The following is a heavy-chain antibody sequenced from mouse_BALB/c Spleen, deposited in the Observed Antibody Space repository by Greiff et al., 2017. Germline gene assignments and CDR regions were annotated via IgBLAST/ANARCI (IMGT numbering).Heavy chain of an antibody. V-gene: IGHV5-9-4*01. CDR3: EGDIYYGPLYFAY. Sequence: EVKLMESGGGLVKPGGSLKLSCAASGFTFSSYAMSWVRQSPEKRLEWVAEISSGGSYTYYPDTVTGRFTISRAHAKNPLYLEMSSLRSEDTAMYYCEGDIYYGPLYFAYGAQGTPPTVPA. CDR1: GFTFSSYA. D-gene: IGHD1-1*01. CDR2: ISSGGSYT. J-gene: IGHJ2*01.